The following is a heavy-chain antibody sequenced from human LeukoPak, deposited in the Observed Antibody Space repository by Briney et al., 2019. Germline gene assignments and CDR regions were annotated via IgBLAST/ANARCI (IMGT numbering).Heavy chain of an antibody. V-gene: IGHV4-34*01. CDR1: GGSFSKHQ. J-gene: IGHJ4*02. CDR2: INDGGST. CDR3: ARADSSSWYWRLDY. D-gene: IGHD6-13*01. Sequence: SETLSLTCAVYGGSFSKHQWSWIRQPPGKGLEWIGEINDGGSTNYNPSLKSRVTISVDTSKNQFSLKLSSVTAADTAVYYCARADSSSWYWRLDYWGQGTLVTVSS.